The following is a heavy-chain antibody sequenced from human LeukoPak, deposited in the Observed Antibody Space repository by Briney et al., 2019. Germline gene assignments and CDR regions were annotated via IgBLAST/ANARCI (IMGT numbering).Heavy chain of an antibody. J-gene: IGHJ4*02. V-gene: IGHV4-39*02. Sequence: SETLSLTCTVSGGSINSRSYFWGWIRQPPGKGLEWIGSIYYKGNTYFNPSLKSRVTISEDTSKNHFSLKLSSVTAADTAVYYCARGALQYFFDYWGQGTLVTVSS. CDR3: ARGALQYFFDY. CDR2: IYYKGNT. CDR1: GGSINSRSYF.